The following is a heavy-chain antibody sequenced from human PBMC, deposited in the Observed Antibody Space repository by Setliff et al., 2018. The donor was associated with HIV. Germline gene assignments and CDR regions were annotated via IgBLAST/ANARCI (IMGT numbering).Heavy chain of an antibody. CDR3: ARGLGNGVWVYGYYYYGMDV. D-gene: IGHD2-8*01. CDR2: ISVSGRST. V-gene: IGHV3-23*01. J-gene: IGHJ6*02. CDR1: GFTFSSYA. Sequence: GGSLRLSCAASGFTFSSYAMSWVRQAPGKGLEWVSVISVSGRSTYYADSVKGRFTISRDNSKNTLYLQMNSLRAEDTAVYYCARGLGNGVWVYGYYYYGMDVWGQGTTVTVSS.